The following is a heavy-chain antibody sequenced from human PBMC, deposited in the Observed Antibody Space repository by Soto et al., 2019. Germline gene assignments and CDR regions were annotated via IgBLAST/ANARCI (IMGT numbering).Heavy chain of an antibody. J-gene: IGHJ3*02. Sequence: SETLSLTCTVSGGSVSSGSYYWSWIRQPPGKGLEWIGYIYYSGSTNYNPSLKSRVTISVDTSKNQFSLKLSSVTAADTAVYYCARDSRPLRDYALAFDIWGPGKMATVSS. CDR2: IYYSGST. CDR1: GGSVSSGSYY. CDR3: ARDSRPLRDYALAFDI. D-gene: IGHD4-17*01. V-gene: IGHV4-61*01.